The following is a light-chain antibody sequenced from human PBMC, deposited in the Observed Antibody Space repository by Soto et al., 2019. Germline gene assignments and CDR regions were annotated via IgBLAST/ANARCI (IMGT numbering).Light chain of an antibody. Sequence: DIQMTQSPSTLSASVGDRVTIICRASQSISSWLAWYQQKAGKAPKLLISKASNLDSGVPSRFSGSGSGTEFNLTISSLQPEDCATYYCQQYNSFIWTFGQGTKVDIK. CDR3: QQYNSFIWT. J-gene: IGKJ1*01. CDR1: QSISSW. V-gene: IGKV1-5*03. CDR2: KAS.